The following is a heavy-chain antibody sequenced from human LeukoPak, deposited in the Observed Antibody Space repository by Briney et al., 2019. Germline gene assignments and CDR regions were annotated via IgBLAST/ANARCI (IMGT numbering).Heavy chain of an antibody. CDR2: ISGSGGGT. CDR3: VKLRGNPWFFDL. J-gene: IGHJ2*01. CDR1: GFTFNSYA. Sequence: GGSLRLSCAAAGFTFNSYAMNWVRQAPGKGLEWVSGISGSGGGTYYADSVKGRFTISRDNSKNTLYLQMNSLRAEDTAVYYCVKLRGNPWFFDLWGRGTLVTVSS. V-gene: IGHV3-23*01.